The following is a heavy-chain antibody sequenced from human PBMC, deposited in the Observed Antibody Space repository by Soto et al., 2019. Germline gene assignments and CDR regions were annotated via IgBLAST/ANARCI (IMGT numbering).Heavy chain of an antibody. J-gene: IGHJ6*02. V-gene: IGHV3-48*03. CDR2: ISSSGTTI. CDR1: GFTCSSYV. CDR3: ARRGVLEWGRYGMDV. D-gene: IGHD3-3*01. Sequence: GSRILSCEASGFTCSSYVMNWVRQAPGKGLEWVSYISSSGTTIYYADSVKCRFNISRDNAKNLLYLQMNSLRAEDTDVYYCARRGVLEWGRYGMDVWGQGTTVTVSS.